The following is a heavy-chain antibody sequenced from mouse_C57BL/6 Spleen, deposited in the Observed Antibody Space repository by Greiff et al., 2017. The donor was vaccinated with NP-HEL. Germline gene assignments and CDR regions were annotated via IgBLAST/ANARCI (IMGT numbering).Heavy chain of an antibody. J-gene: IGHJ2*01. CDR1: GFTFSSYA. D-gene: IGHD2-1*01. V-gene: IGHV5-4*01. CDR3: ARDRGNYVFFDY. Sequence: EVHLVESGGGLVKPGGSLKLSCAASGFTFSSYAMSWVRQTPEKRLEWVATISDGGSYTYYPDNVKGRFTISRDNAKNNLYLQMSHLKSEDTAMYYCARDRGNYVFFDYWGQGTTLTVSS. CDR2: ISDGGSYT.